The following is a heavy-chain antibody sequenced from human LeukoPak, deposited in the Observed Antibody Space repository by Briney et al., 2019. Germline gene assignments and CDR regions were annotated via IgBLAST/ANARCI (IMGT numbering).Heavy chain of an antibody. J-gene: IGHJ4*02. V-gene: IGHV1-18*01. Sequence: ASVKVSCKASGYTFTSYGISWVRQAPGQGLEWMGWISAYNGNTNYAQKLQGRVTMTTDTSTSTAYMELRSLRSDDTAVYYCARSGLRYCSSTSCLYFDYWGQGTLVTVSS. CDR3: ARSGLRYCSSTSCLYFDY. CDR1: GYTFTSYG. D-gene: IGHD2-2*01. CDR2: ISAYNGNT.